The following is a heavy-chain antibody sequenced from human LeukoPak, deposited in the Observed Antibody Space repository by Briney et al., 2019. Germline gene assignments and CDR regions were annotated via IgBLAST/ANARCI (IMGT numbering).Heavy chain of an antibody. CDR1: GFTFSSYW. Sequence: GGSLRLSRAASGFTFSSYWIHWVRQAPGKGLVWVSRIKTDGSSTTYADSVKGRFTISRDNAKKSLYLQMNRLRAEDTAVYYCARAGMDVWGQGTTVTVSS. V-gene: IGHV3-74*01. CDR2: IKTDGSST. J-gene: IGHJ6*02. CDR3: ARAGMDV.